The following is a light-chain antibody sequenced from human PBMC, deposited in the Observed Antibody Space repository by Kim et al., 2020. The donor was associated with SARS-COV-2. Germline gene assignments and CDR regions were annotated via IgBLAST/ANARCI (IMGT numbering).Light chain of an antibody. J-gene: IGKJ4*01. V-gene: IGKV4-1*01. CDR2: WAS. Sequence: DIVMTQSPDSLAVSLGERATINCKSSQSVLFSSNNKNYLAWYQHKPGQPPKLLVYWASTRESGVPDRFSGSGSGTDFTLTISSLQAEDVALYYCQQFYSNPFTFGGGTKLEI. CDR1: QSVLFSSNNKNY. CDR3: QQFYSNPFT.